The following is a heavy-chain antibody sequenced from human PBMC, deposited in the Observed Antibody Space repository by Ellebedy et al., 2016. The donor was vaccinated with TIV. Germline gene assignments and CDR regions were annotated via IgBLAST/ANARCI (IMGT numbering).Heavy chain of an antibody. CDR2: INPSDGST. J-gene: IGHJ4*02. CDR1: AYTFSNYF. V-gene: IGHV1-46*01. D-gene: IGHD1-1*01. CDR3: ASRTTGSGSIN. Sequence: AASVKVSCKASAYTFSNYFIYWVRQAPGQGLAWMGIINPSDGSTSYAQKFQGRVTVTRDTSTSTVYMEVIRLRSEDTALYYCASRTTGSGSINWGQGTLVTVAS.